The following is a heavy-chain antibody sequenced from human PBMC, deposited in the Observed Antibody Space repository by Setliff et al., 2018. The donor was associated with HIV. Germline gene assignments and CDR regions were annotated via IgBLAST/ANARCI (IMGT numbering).Heavy chain of an antibody. V-gene: IGHV3-53*01. CDR2: IYSGGST. CDR1: GFTVSSNY. CDR3: AKTLPTLYPPHDYYFAMDV. D-gene: IGHD2-15*01. Sequence: GGSLRLSCAASGFTVSSNYMSWVRQTPGKGLEWVSVIYSGGSTYYADSVKGRFTISRDNSKNTLYLQMNSLRAEDTAVYYCAKTLPTLYPPHDYYFAMDVWGQGTTVTVSS. J-gene: IGHJ6*02.